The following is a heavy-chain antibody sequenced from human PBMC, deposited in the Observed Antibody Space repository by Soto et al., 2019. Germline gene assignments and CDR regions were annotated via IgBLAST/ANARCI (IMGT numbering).Heavy chain of an antibody. CDR2: IVVGSGST. Sequence: SVRVSCKTSGITFSNSAVQWVRQARGQGLEWMGWIVVGSGSTSYEQKLRERITITRDMSTNTVHMELSSLRSEDTAVYYCAKDSNKYSSSLRGRYFDYWGQGIGVTVSS. CDR1: GITFSNSA. D-gene: IGHD4-4*01. J-gene: IGHJ4*02. V-gene: IGHV1-58*01. CDR3: AKDSNKYSSSLRGRYFDY.